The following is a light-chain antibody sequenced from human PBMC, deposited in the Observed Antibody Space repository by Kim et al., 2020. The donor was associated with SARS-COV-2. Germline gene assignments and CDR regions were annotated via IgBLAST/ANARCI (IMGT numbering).Light chain of an antibody. V-gene: IGLV3-21*04. J-gene: IGLJ2*01. CDR2: YDS. CDR1: SLGSKG. Sequence: PGKEGRGSCGGKSLGSKGVQWDQAKSGQAPVLVIYYDSDRPSGIPERFSGSNSGNTATLTISRVEAGDEADYYCQVWDSSSDHQVVFGGGTQLTVL. CDR3: QVWDSSSDHQVV.